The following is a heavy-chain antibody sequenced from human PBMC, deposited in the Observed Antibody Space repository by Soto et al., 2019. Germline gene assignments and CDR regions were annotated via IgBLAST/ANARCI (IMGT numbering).Heavy chain of an antibody. Sequence: QVQVQDSGPGLVKPSQTLSLTCTVSGGSISSGNDYWSWIRQPPGKGLEWIGFISYSGSTYYSTSLKSRVTISVDTSKSQFSLNLSFVTAADTSVYYCATMGTPATGLYFFDYWGQGSLVTVSS. CDR3: ATMGTPATGLYFFDY. V-gene: IGHV4-30-4*01. CDR1: GGSISSGNDY. CDR2: ISYSGST. J-gene: IGHJ4*02. D-gene: IGHD2-15*01.